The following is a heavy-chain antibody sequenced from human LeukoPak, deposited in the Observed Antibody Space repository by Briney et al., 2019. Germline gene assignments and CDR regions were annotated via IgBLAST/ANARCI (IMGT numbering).Heavy chain of an antibody. V-gene: IGHV4-30-2*01. CDR2: IYHSGST. CDR3: ATDRLRYCSSTSCSSYYYYMDV. J-gene: IGHJ6*03. D-gene: IGHD2-2*01. CDR1: GGSISSGGYY. Sequence: KPSQTLSLTCTVSGGSISSGGYYWSWIRQPPGKGLEWIGYIYHSGSTYYNPSLKSRVTISVDRSKNQFSLKLSSVTAADTAVYYCATDRLRYCSSTSCSSYYYYMDVWGKGTTVTVSS.